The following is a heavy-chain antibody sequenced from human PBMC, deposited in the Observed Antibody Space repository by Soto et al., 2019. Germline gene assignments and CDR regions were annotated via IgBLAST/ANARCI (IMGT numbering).Heavy chain of an antibody. Sequence: QVQLQESGPGLVEPSETLSLTCTVSRGSISSYYWSWIRQPPGKGLEWIGYIYSSGSTTYNPSLKRRFTLSVDTSKNQFSLTLKSVTAADTAIYYCASGFPGYSSGYWGQGTLVTVSS. V-gene: IGHV4-4*09. CDR1: RGSISSYY. D-gene: IGHD5-18*01. CDR3: ASGFPGYSSGY. CDR2: IYSSGST. J-gene: IGHJ4*02.